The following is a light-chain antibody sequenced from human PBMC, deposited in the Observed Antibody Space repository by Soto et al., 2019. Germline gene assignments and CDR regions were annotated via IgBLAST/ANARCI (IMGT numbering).Light chain of an antibody. Sequence: DIVMTQSPATLSVSPGERVTISCRASQSLSTYLAWYQQKPGQAPMLLIYAASTKATGIPARFSGSGSATDFTLTISSLQAEDFAVYYCQSSNSWPFTFGQGTKVEI. CDR2: AAS. V-gene: IGKV3-15*01. CDR3: QSSNSWPFT. CDR1: QSLSTY. J-gene: IGKJ2*01.